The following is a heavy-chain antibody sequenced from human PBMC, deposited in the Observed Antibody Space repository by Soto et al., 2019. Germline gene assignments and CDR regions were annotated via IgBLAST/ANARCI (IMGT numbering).Heavy chain of an antibody. D-gene: IGHD4-17*01. Sequence: GGSLRLSCASSGFTCSNAWINWVRQTPGRGLEWVGRVKSKNDGGTTDFAAPVKGRFAISRDDSKNMVYLEMNSLQTEDTAMYYCTRDESDYGDYYFDYWGQGTLVTVSS. CDR1: GFTCSNAW. CDR2: VKSKNDGGTT. J-gene: IGHJ4*02. CDR3: TRDESDYGDYYFDY. V-gene: IGHV3-15*07.